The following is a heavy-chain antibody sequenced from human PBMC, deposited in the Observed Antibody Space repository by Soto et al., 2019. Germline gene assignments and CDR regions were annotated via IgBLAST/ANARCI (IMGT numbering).Heavy chain of an antibody. Sequence: QVQLVQSGAEVKKPGSSVKVSCKASGGTFSSYAISWVRQAPGQGLEWMGGIIPIFGTANYAQKFQGRVTITADESTSTAYMELSSLRSEGTAVYYCASTLSDCSSTSCYRFFWFDPWGQGTLVTVSS. V-gene: IGHV1-69*01. D-gene: IGHD2-2*01. CDR3: ASTLSDCSSTSCYRFFWFDP. J-gene: IGHJ5*02. CDR1: GGTFSSYA. CDR2: IIPIFGTA.